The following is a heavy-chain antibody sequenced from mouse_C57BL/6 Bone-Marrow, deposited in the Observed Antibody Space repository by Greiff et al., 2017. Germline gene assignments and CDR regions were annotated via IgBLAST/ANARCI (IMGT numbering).Heavy chain of an antibody. CDR3: ARNYGIDY. D-gene: IGHD1-2*01. V-gene: IGHV1-64*01. CDR2: IHPNSGST. Sequence: VQLQQSGAELVKPGASVKLSCKASGYTFTSYWMHWVKQRPGQGLEWIGMIHPNSGSTNYNEKFKSKATLTVDKSSSTAYMQLSSLTSEGSAVYYCARNYGIDYWGQGTTLTVSS. CDR1: GYTFTSYW. J-gene: IGHJ2*01.